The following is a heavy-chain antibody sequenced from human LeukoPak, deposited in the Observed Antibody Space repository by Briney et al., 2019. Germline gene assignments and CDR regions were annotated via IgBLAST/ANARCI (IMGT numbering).Heavy chain of an antibody. V-gene: IGHV4-61*09. CDR1: GDSLTSGSRY. CDR2: FYSSTRT. CDR3: ARCMSELDYGDYAYYFHMDV. J-gene: IGHJ6*01. D-gene: IGHD4-17*01. Sequence: SETLSLTCTVSGDSLTSGSRYWSWIRQPAGKGLEWIGHFYSSTRTTYNPSLESRVTISGDTAKNQFSLKLDSVTAADTAVYFCARCMSELDYGDYAYYFHMDVWGRGTTVTVSS.